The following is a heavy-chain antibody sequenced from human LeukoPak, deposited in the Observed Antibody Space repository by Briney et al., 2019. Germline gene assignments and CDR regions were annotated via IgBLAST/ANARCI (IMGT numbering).Heavy chain of an antibody. V-gene: IGHV4-4*07. CDR3: ARDASRCSSTSCYEFNYYYYMDV. J-gene: IGHJ6*03. CDR1: GGSISSYY. CDR2: IYTSGST. D-gene: IGHD2-2*01. Sequence: PSETLSLTCTVSGGSISSYYWSWIRQPAGKGLEWIRRIYTSGSTNYNPSLKSRVTMSVDTSKNQFSLKLSSVTAADTAVYYCARDASRCSSTSCYEFNYYYYMDVWGKGTTVTISS.